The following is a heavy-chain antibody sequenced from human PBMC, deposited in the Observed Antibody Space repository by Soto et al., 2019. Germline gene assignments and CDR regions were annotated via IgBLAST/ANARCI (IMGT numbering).Heavy chain of an antibody. CDR2: ITSRADST. CDR1: GYSVSNYA. J-gene: IGHJ4*02. V-gene: IGHV3-23*01. Sequence: EVQLLESGGGLVQPGGCLRLSCTTSGYSVSNYAMSWVRQAPGKGLEWVSAITSRADSTYSADSVKGRFTISRDNSQSTLYLQMTGLRAEDTAVYFCAKDRASGWYSAFDYWGQGALVTVSS. CDR3: AKDRASGWYSAFDY. D-gene: IGHD6-19*01.